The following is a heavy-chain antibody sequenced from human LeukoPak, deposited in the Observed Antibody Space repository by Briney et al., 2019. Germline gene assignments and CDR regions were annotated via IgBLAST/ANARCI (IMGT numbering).Heavy chain of an antibody. CDR1: GVSMSAYQ. V-gene: IGHV4-4*09. Sequence: SETLSLTCTVSGVSMSAYQWSWVRQSPEKGLEWIGCVNTKGETSYNPSLKSRVTTSVDTSKSQFSLRLTSVTAADTAVYYCATSNDAKIAPFDHWGQGAPVTVSS. D-gene: IGHD2-21*01. CDR3: ATSNDAKIAPFDH. CDR2: VNTKGET. J-gene: IGHJ4*02.